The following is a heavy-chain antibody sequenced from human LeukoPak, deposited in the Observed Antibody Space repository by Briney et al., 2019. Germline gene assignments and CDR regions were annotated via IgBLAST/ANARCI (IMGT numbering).Heavy chain of an antibody. CDR3: ARDRNSGTYYGYCDY. CDR1: GFTFSSYG. J-gene: IGHJ4*02. V-gene: IGHV3-33*01. D-gene: IGHD1-26*01. CDR2: IWYDGSNK. Sequence: GGSLRLSCAASGFTFSSYGMHWVRQAPGKGLEWVAVIWYDGSNKYYGDSVKGRFTISRDNSKNTLDLQMNSLRAEDTAVYYCARDRNSGTYYGYCDYWGQGTLVTVSS.